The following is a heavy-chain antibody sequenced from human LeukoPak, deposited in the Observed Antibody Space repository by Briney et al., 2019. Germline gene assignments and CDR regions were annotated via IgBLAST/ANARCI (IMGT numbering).Heavy chain of an antibody. Sequence: ASVKVSCKASGYTFTGYYMHWVRQAPGQGLEWMGWINPNSGGTNYAQKFQGRVTMTRDTSISTAYMELSRLRSDDTAVYYCAREGSDILTGYYRWKGADYWGQGTLVTVSS. V-gene: IGHV1-2*02. J-gene: IGHJ4*02. CDR2: INPNSGGT. CDR3: AREGSDILTGYYRWKGADY. CDR1: GYTFTGYY. D-gene: IGHD3-9*01.